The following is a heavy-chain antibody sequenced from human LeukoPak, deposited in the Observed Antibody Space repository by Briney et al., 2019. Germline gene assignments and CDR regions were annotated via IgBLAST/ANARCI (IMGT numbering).Heavy chain of an antibody. Sequence: GGSLRLSCAASGFTFSSYAMSWVRQAPGKGLEWVSAISGSGGSTYYADSVKGRFTISRDNSKNTLYLQMNSLRAEDTAVYYCAKPLSRPDYDFWSGYHSSYWGQGTLVTVSS. CDR1: GFTFSSYA. V-gene: IGHV3-23*01. J-gene: IGHJ4*02. D-gene: IGHD3-3*01. CDR3: AKPLSRPDYDFWSGYHSSY. CDR2: ISGSGGST.